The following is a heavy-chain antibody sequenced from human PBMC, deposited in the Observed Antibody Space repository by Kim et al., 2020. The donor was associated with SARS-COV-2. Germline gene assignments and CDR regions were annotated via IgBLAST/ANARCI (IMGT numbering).Heavy chain of an antibody. D-gene: IGHD6-25*01. J-gene: IGHJ4*02. V-gene: IGHV3-66*01. CDR3: ARVSPRLFDY. Sequence: STYYADSVKGRFTISRDNSKNTLYHQMNSLRAEDTAVYYCARVSPRLFDYWGQGTLVTVSS. CDR2: ST.